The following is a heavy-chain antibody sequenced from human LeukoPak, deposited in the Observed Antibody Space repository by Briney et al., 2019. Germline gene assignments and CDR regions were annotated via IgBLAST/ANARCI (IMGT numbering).Heavy chain of an antibody. Sequence: TSETLSLTCAVYGGSFSGYYWSWIRQPPGKGLEWIGEINHSGSTNYNPSLKSRVTISVDTSKNQFSLKLSSVTAADTAVYYCARAGYCTSTSCYASPFDFWGQGTLVTVSS. CDR1: GGSFSGYY. D-gene: IGHD2-2*01. V-gene: IGHV4-34*01. CDR3: ARAGYCTSTSCYASPFDF. CDR2: INHSGST. J-gene: IGHJ4*02.